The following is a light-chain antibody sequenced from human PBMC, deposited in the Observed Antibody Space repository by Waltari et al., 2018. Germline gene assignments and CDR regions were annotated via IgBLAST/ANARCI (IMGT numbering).Light chain of an antibody. J-gene: IGLJ2*01. V-gene: IGLV3-21*02. Sequence: YVLTQPPSVSVAPGQTARITCGGSNIGSKSVHWHQQTPGRAPILVVYDDTDRPPGISGRIVGPNAGNTATLSISGVEAGDEADYYCQVWDSRTDHVIFGGGTKLTVL. CDR1: NIGSKS. CDR3: QVWDSRTDHVI. CDR2: DDT.